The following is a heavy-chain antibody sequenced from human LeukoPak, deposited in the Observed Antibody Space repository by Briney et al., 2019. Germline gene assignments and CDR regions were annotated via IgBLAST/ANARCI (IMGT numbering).Heavy chain of an antibody. V-gene: IGHV4-4*07. CDR2: IYTSGST. CDR3: ARVVVPAAVPRENWYFDL. J-gene: IGHJ2*01. D-gene: IGHD2-2*01. Sequence: SETLSLTCTVSGGSISSYYWSWIRQPAGKGLEWIGRIYTSGSTNYNPSLKRRVTISVDTSKNQFALQLSSVTAADTAVYYCARVVVPAAVPRENWYFDLWGRGTLVTVSS. CDR1: GGSISSYY.